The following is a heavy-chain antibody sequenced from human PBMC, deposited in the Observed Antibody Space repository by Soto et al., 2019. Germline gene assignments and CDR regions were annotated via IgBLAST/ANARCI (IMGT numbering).Heavy chain of an antibody. V-gene: IGHV3-21*01. CDR2: ISSSGYI. CDR1: GFNFNSYT. J-gene: IGHJ6*02. D-gene: IGHD2-15*01. Sequence: PVGSLRLSCAASGFNFNSYTINWVRQAPGKRLEWLSSISSSGYIFSTDSVRGRFTISRDNAKNSVYLQINSLRAEDTAVYFCARDCGGGSCYPGMDVWGQGTTVTVSS. CDR3: ARDCGGGSCYPGMDV.